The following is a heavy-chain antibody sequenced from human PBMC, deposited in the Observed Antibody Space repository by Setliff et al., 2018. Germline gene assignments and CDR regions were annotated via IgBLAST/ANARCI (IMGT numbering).Heavy chain of an antibody. CDR1: GYSFSNFW. CDR3: ARRGERFFNWFDP. D-gene: IGHD2-21*01. Sequence: PGESLKISCKGSGYSFSNFWIGWVSQMPGKGLEWMGTIYPGNADTRYSPSFQGQVTISTDTSINTAFLQWNNLKASDTAVYYCARRGERFFNWFDPWGQGTLVTVSS. CDR2: IYPGNADT. V-gene: IGHV5-51*01. J-gene: IGHJ5*02.